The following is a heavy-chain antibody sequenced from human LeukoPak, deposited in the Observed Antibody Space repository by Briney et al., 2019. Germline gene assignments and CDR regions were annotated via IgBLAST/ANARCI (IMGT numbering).Heavy chain of an antibody. CDR3: ARQGGSSSPYYYYYMDV. Sequence: PSQTRSLACAVAGYSLSSGYYWGWFRQHPGKGLGGIGWIFHSGNTYYNPYLKSRLSISVDTSKNQFSLKLTSVTAADTAVYYCARQGGSSSPYYYYYMDVWGKGTTVTVSS. CDR1: GYSLSSGYY. J-gene: IGHJ6*03. V-gene: IGHV4-38-2*01. D-gene: IGHD6-13*01. CDR2: IFHSGNT.